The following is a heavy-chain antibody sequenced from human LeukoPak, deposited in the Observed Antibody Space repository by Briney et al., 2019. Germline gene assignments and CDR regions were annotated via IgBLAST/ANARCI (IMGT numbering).Heavy chain of an antibody. V-gene: IGHV4-59*01. Sequence: PSETLSLTCAVYGGSFSGYYWSWIRQPPGKGLEWIGYIYYSGSTNYNPSLKSRVTISVDTSKNQFSLKLSSVTAADTAVYYCASGYSSSWADYWGQGTLVTVSS. D-gene: IGHD6-13*01. CDR2: IYYSGST. CDR1: GGSFSGYY. J-gene: IGHJ4*02. CDR3: ASGYSSSWADY.